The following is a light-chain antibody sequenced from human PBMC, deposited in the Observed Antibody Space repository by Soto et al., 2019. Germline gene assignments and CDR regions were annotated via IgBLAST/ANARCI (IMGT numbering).Light chain of an antibody. V-gene: IGLV4-69*01. CDR1: SGHSSYA. CDR2: LNSDGSH. Sequence: QPVLTQSPSASAXLGASVKLXCTLSSGHSSYAIAWHQQQPEKGPRYLMKLNSDGSHSKGDGIPDRFSGSSSGAERYLTISSLQSEDEADYYCQTWGTGTVVFGGGTKLTVL. CDR3: QTWGTGTVV. J-gene: IGLJ2*01.